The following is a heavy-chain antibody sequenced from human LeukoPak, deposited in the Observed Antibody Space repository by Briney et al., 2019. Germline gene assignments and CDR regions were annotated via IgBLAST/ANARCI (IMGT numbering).Heavy chain of an antibody. V-gene: IGHV4-59*01. Sequence: SETLSLTCTVSGGSIRNYFWSWIRQPPGKGLEWIGYIYYSGSANYNYNPSLKSRVSISVDTSKSQFSLKLSSVTAADTAVYYCARVEYSSSSEPLFDYWGQGTLVTVSS. CDR2: IYYSGSANY. CDR1: GGSIRNYF. J-gene: IGHJ4*02. CDR3: ARVEYSSSSEPLFDY. D-gene: IGHD6-13*01.